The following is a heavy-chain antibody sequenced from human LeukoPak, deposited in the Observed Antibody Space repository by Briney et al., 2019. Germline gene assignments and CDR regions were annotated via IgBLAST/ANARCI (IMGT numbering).Heavy chain of an antibody. J-gene: IGHJ5*02. D-gene: IGHD3-16*01. CDR2: IHTSWTT. CDR1: GGSMSDYY. CDR3: ARGDYHHGGGRNWFDP. V-gene: IGHV4-4*07. Sequence: SETLSLTCTVSGGSMSDYYWSFIRQPAGKGLEWIGRIHTSWTTYFNPSLKSRVTMSVDTSKNQFSLRLTSMTAADTAVYFCARGDYHHGGGRNWFDPWGQGTLVTVSS.